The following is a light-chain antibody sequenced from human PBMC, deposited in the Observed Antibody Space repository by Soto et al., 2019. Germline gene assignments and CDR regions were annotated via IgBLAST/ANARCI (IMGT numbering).Light chain of an antibody. V-gene: IGLV2-23*02. Sequence: QSALTQPASVSGSPRQSITISCTGTSSDVGNYNLVSWYQQHPGKAPKLMIYDVSKRPSGVSNRFSGSKSGNTASLTISGLQADDEADYYCCSYAGDSYVFGTGTKVTVL. J-gene: IGLJ1*01. CDR3: CSYAGDSYV. CDR2: DVS. CDR1: SSDVGNYNL.